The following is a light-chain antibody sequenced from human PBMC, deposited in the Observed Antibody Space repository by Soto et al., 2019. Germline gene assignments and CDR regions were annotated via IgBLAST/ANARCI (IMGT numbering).Light chain of an antibody. CDR3: SSYTSSSTFVV. J-gene: IGLJ2*01. V-gene: IGLV2-14*03. CDR2: DVI. CDR1: STDVGGYNY. Sequence: QSALAQPASVSGSPGQSITISCTGTSTDVGGYNYVSWYQQYPGKAPKLIIFDVINRPSGVSHRFSGSKSGNTASLTISGLQAEDEANYYCSSYTSSSTFVVFGGGTMLTVL.